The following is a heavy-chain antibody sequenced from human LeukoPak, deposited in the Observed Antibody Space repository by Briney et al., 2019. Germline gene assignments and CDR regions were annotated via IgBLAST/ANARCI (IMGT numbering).Heavy chain of an antibody. CDR3: AREVRFLEWFD. J-gene: IGHJ4*02. CDR1: GDSISSGDYY. Sequence: PSETLSLTCTVSGDSISSGDYYWSWIRQPPGKGLEWIGYIYYSGSTYYNPSLKSRVTISVDTSKNQFSLKLSSVTAADPAVYYCAREVRFLEWFDWGQGTLVTVSS. V-gene: IGHV4-30-4*01. D-gene: IGHD3-3*01. CDR2: IYYSGST.